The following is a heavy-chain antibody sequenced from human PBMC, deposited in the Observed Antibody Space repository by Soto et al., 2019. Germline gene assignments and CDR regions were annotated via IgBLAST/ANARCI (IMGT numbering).Heavy chain of an antibody. Sequence: QITLKESGPTLVKPTQTRTLTCTVSGFSLSGTGMDVGWIRQHQGKALEWLAVIHWDDDKRYSPSLKSRLTIRKDTSKRHVVLTVTNMNAGDTATDFGGHGNLPGLGVAAFDNWGQGPLVAGSS. D-gene: IGHD6-19*01. CDR3: GHGNLPGLGVAAFDN. CDR1: GFSLSGTGMD. V-gene: IGHV2-5*02. CDR2: IHWDDDK. J-gene: IGHJ4*02.